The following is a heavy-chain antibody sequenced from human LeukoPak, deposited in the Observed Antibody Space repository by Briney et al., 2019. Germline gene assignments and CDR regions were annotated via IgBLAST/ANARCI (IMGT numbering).Heavy chain of an antibody. CDR2: IIPIFGTA. J-gene: IGHJ4*02. Sequence: SVKVSCKASGGTFSSYAISWVRQAPGQGLEWMGGIIPIFGTANYAQKFQGRVTITADESTSTAYMELSSLRSEDTAVYYCARAVTHVLLWFGELLDWGRGTLVTVSS. V-gene: IGHV1-69*13. CDR3: ARAVTHVLLWFGELLD. CDR1: GGTFSSYA. D-gene: IGHD3-10*01.